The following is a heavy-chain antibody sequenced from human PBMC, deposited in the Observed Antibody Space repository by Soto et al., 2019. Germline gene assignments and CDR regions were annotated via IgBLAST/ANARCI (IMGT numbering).Heavy chain of an antibody. D-gene: IGHD6-13*01. J-gene: IGHJ2*01. CDR2: ISGSGGRT. CDR1: GFTFSSFA. V-gene: IGHV3-23*01. Sequence: EVQLLESGGGLVQPGGSLRLSCAASGFTFSSFALGWVRQAPGKGLEWVSAISGSGGRTYYADSVKGRFTISRDNSKSTLYLQMNSLRVDDTAVYYCAKDPSGATSWYYWYFVLWGRGTLVTVSS. CDR3: AKDPSGATSWYYWYFVL.